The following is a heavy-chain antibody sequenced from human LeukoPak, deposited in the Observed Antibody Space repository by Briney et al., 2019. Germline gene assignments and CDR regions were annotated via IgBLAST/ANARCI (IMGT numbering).Heavy chain of an antibody. Sequence: PGGSLRLSCAASGFTASSNYMSWVRQAAGKGLEWVSVIYSGGSTYYADSVKGRFTISRDNSKNTLYLQMNRLRAEDTAVYYCAKIDGVVTSFDIWGQGTMVTVSS. D-gene: IGHD3-3*01. J-gene: IGHJ3*02. V-gene: IGHV3-53*05. CDR2: IYSGGST. CDR1: GFTASSNY. CDR3: AKIDGVVTSFDI.